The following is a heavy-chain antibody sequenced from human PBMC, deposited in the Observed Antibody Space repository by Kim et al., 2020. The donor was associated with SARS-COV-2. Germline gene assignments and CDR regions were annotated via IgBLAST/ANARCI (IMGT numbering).Heavy chain of an antibody. D-gene: IGHD1-26*01. J-gene: IGHJ2*01. CDR1: GYSFTSYW. CDR3: ARQGIGGGSWVNWYFDL. CDR2: IYPGDSDT. Sequence: GESLKISCKGSGYSFTSYWIGWVRQMPGKGLEWMGIIYPGDSDTRYSPSFQGQVTISADKSISTDYLQWSSLKASDTAMYYCARQGIGGGSWVNWYFDLWGRGTLVTVSS. V-gene: IGHV5-51*01.